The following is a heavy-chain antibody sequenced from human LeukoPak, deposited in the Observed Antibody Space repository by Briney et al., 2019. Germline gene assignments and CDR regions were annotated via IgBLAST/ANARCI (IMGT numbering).Heavy chain of an antibody. CDR3: TALGIAAAGMDY. CDR2: IRSKANSYAT. J-gene: IGHJ4*02. Sequence: PGGSLRLSCAASGFNFSNYAMHWVRQASGKGLEWLGRIRSKANSYATAYGASVEGRFTISRDDSKNTAYLQMNSLITEDTAVYFCTALGIAAAGMDYWGQGTLVTVSS. CDR1: GFNFSNYA. D-gene: IGHD6-13*01. V-gene: IGHV3-73*01.